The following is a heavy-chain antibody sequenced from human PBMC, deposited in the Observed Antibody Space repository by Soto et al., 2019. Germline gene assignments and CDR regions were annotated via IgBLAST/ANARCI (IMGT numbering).Heavy chain of an antibody. Sequence: SETLSLTCTVSGGSISSGGYYWSWIRQHPGKGLEWIGYIYYSGSTYYNPSLKSRVTISVDTSKNQFSLKLSSVTAADTALYYCERDRPIFVVGNQLHGMDVWGQGTTVTVSS. CDR1: GGSISSGGYY. J-gene: IGHJ6*02. V-gene: IGHV4-31*03. CDR3: ERDRPIFVVGNQLHGMDV. D-gene: IGHD3-3*01. CDR2: IYYSGST.